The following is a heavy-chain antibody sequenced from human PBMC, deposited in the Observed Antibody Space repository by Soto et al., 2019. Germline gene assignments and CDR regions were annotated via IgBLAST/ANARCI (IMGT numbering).Heavy chain of an antibody. D-gene: IGHD2-8*02. CDR1: GYSFTSYW. CDR3: AIFRRESVGGPPGPDLFEV. CDR2: IDPSDSYT. J-gene: IGHJ3*01. Sequence: KSLKISCKGAGYSFTSYWISWVSQMPGKGLEWMGRIDPSDSYTNYSPSFQGHVTSSVDKSISTAYLQWSSLKASATAMYYCAIFRRESVGGPPGPDLFEVWGQGPLATV. V-gene: IGHV5-10-1*01.